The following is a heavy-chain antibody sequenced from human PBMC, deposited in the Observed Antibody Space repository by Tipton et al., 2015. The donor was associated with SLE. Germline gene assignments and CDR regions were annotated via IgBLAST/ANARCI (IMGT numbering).Heavy chain of an antibody. CDR3: ARDFDVVILPAAPYNWFDP. V-gene: IGHV1-2*02. CDR1: GFTFTAYY. CDR2: INLDSGGT. Sequence: QVQLVQSGAEVKKPGASVKVSCKASGFTFTAYYMHWVRQAPGQGLEWMGWINLDSGGTNYAQKFQGRVTMTRDTSITTAYLELSGLRSDDTAMYFCARDFDVVILPAAPYNWFDPWGQGTLVTVSS. J-gene: IGHJ5*02. D-gene: IGHD2-2*01.